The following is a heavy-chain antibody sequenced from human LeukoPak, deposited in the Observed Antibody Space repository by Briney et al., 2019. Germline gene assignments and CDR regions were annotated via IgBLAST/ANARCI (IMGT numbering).Heavy chain of an antibody. CDR3: ARGGLDYYGSGSYLGYYYYGMDV. D-gene: IGHD3-10*01. CDR2: ISSSGSTI. J-gene: IGHJ6*02. Sequence: GGSLRLSCAASGFTFSSYEMNWVRQAPGKGLEWVSYISSSGSTIYYADSVKGRFTISRDNAKNSLYLQMHSLRAEDTAVYYCARGGLDYYGSGSYLGYYYYGMDVWGQGSTVTVSS. CDR1: GFTFSSYE. V-gene: IGHV3-48*03.